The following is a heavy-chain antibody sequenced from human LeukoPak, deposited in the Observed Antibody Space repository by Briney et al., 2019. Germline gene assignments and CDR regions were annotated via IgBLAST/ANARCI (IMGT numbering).Heavy chain of an antibody. D-gene: IGHD3-10*01. V-gene: IGHV5-51*01. Sequence: GAALQISCKASGYCFTSYWIGWGRQMPGKGLEWMGITYPGGSDIRYSPSFQGQVTFSADKSTSTAYLQWSSLEASDTAMYYCARHGYYSSGTYYTPDHWGQGTLVTVSS. CDR3: ARHGYYSSGTYYTPDH. J-gene: IGHJ4*02. CDR2: TYPGGSDI. CDR1: GYCFTSYW.